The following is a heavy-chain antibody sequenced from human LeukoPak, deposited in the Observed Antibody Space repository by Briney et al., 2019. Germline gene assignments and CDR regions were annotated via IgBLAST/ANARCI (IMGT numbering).Heavy chain of an antibody. CDR3: AKGEERVGYYDSSGLSYNWFDP. CDR2: ICGIGGST. J-gene: IGHJ5*02. Sequence: PGGSLRLSCAASGFRFSNYGMNWVRQAPGKGLEWVSAICGIGGSTYYADSVKARFTISRDNSKNTLYLQMNSLRAEDTAVYYCAKGEERVGYYDSSGLSYNWFDPWGQGTLVTVSS. V-gene: IGHV3-23*01. D-gene: IGHD3-22*01. CDR1: GFRFSNYG.